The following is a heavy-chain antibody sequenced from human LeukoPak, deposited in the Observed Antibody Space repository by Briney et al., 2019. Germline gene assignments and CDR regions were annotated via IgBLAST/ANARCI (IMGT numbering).Heavy chain of an antibody. J-gene: IGHJ4*02. Sequence: GGSLRLSCAAWGFTFSNFAMSWVRQAPGKGPEGLSAISISGDTTYYADSVKGRFTISRDNSKNTLYLQRNSLRAEDTALYYCAKDRATSSGSYYGYFGYWGQGTLVTVSS. CDR1: GFTFSNFA. V-gene: IGHV3-23*01. CDR2: ISISGDTT. D-gene: IGHD1-26*01. CDR3: AKDRATSSGSYYGYFGY.